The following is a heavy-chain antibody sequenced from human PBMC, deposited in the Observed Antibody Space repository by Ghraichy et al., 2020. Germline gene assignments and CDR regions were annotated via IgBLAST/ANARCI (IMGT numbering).Heavy chain of an antibody. V-gene: IGHV1-18*04. CDR2: ITANNANR. D-gene: IGHD2-2*01. Sequence: ASVKVSCKTSGYSFTSYVLSWVRQAPGQGLEWMGWITANNANRNYAQKFQGRLTMTTDTSTRTAYMELRSLRSDDTAVYYCARDRRPDVVIPTAPLYFYYYGMDVWGQGTTVTVSS. J-gene: IGHJ6*02. CDR1: GYSFTSYV. CDR3: ARDRRPDVVIPTAPLYFYYYGMDV.